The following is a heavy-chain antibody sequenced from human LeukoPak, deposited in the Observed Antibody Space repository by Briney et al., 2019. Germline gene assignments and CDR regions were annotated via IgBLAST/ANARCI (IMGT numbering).Heavy chain of an antibody. CDR1: GFTFSSHS. CDR2: INQDGSVK. D-gene: IGHD4-17*01. V-gene: IGHV3-7*01. J-gene: IGHJ4*02. Sequence: PGGSLRLSCAASGFTFSSHSMSWVRQAPGKGLDWVAHINQDGSVKYYVDSVKGRFTISRDNAKNSLYLQLHSLRAEDTAVYYCARVWATVTTRGYYFDYWGPGTLVTVSS. CDR3: ARVWATVTTRGYYFDY.